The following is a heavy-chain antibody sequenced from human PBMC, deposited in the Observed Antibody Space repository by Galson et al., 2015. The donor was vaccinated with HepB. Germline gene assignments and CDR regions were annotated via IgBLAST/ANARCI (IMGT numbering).Heavy chain of an antibody. V-gene: IGHV1-3*04. Sequence: SVKVSCKASGYSFTTYAIHWVRQAPGQGLEWMGWVNTVNGDTKYSRTFQGRVSISSDTSARTAYMELSSLRSGDTAVYYCARVLLWFGEKETFDVWGQGTMVTVSS. D-gene: IGHD3-10*01. CDR2: VNTVNGDT. CDR1: GYSFTTYA. J-gene: IGHJ3*01. CDR3: ARVLLWFGEKETFDV.